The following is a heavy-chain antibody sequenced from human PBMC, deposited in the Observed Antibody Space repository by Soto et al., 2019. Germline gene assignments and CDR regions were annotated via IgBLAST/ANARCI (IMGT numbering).Heavy chain of an antibody. D-gene: IGHD3-10*01. Sequence: SETLSLTCTVSGGSISSGGYYWSWIRQHPGKGLEWIGYIYYSGSTYYNPSLKSRVTISVDTSKNQFSLKLSSVTAADTAVYYCARGYYGSGSYYPPYNWFDPWGQRTLVTVSS. CDR2: IYYSGST. CDR1: GGSISSGGYY. V-gene: IGHV4-31*03. CDR3: ARGYYGSGSYYPPYNWFDP. J-gene: IGHJ5*02.